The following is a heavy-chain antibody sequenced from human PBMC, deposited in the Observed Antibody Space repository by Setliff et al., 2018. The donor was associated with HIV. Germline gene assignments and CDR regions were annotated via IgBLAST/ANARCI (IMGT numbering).Heavy chain of an antibody. CDR1: GGSISSGNYY. D-gene: IGHD2-8*02. Sequence: SETLSLTCTVSGGSISSGNYYWNWIRQHPEKGLEWLGYMYYSGITSYNPSLKGRVAISVDTSKNQFSLKLSSVTAADTAVYYCARDPGGYANWFDPWGQGTLVTVSS. CDR2: MYYSGIT. J-gene: IGHJ5*02. V-gene: IGHV4-31*03. CDR3: ARDPGGYANWFDP.